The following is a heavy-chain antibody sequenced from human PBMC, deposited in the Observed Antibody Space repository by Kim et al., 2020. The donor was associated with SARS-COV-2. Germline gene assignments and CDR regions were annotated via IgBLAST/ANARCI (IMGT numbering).Heavy chain of an antibody. D-gene: IGHD2-2*01. CDR3: AREERGGYCSSTSCYYYYYGMDV. Sequence: GGSLRLSCAASGFTFSSYWMSWVRQAPGKGLEWVANIKQDGSEKYYVDSVKGRFTISRDNAKNSLYLQMNSLRAEDTAVYYCAREERGGYCSSTSCYYYYYGMDVWGQGTTVTVSS. CDR1: GFTFSSYW. CDR2: IKQDGSEK. V-gene: IGHV3-7*01. J-gene: IGHJ6*02.